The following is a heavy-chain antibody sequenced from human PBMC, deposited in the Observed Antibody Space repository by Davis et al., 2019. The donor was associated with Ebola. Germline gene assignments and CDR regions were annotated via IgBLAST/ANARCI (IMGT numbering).Heavy chain of an antibody. J-gene: IGHJ6*02. CDR2: INAGNGNT. V-gene: IGHV1-3*01. CDR3: ARRLNCSGGRCYPYAMDA. D-gene: IGHD2-15*01. Sequence: ASVKVSCKASGYSFTDYAMHWVRQAPGQRPEWMGWINAGNGNTKYSQKFQGRVTISRDTSASTAYMELSSLRSEDTAVYYCARRLNCSGGRCYPYAMDAWGQGTTVTVSS. CDR1: GYSFTDYA.